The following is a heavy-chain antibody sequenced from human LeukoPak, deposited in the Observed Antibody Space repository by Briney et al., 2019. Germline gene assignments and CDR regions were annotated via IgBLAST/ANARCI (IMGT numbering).Heavy chain of an antibody. CDR3: ARRSGYSKIDY. D-gene: IGHD3-22*01. J-gene: IGHJ4*02. Sequence: SGTLSLTCTVSGGSISSYYWGWIRQPPGKGLEWIGNIYYSGSTYYNPSLKSRVTISVDTSKNQFSLKLSSVAAADTAVYYCARRSGYSKIDYWGQGTLVTVSS. V-gene: IGHV4-59*12. CDR2: IYYSGST. CDR1: GGSISSYY.